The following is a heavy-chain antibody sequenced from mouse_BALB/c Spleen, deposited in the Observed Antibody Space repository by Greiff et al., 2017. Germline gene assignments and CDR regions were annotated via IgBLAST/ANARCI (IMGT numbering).Heavy chain of an antibody. V-gene: IGHV3-1*02. CDR1: GYSITSGYS. CDR3: ASGSSDGNYWDIDV. CDR2: IHYSGST. Sequence: EVKLEESGPDLVKPSQSLSLTCTVTGYSITSGYSWHWIRQFPGNKLEWMGYIHYSGSTNYNPSLKSRISITRDTSTNQFFLQLNSVTTEATDTYYCASGSSDGNYWDIDVWGAGTTVTVSS. J-gene: IGHJ1*01. D-gene: IGHD1-1*01.